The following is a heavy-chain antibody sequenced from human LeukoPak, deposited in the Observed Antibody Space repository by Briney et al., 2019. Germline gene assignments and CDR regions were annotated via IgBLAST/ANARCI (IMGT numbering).Heavy chain of an antibody. CDR3: ARHLNYYLDY. J-gene: IGHJ4*02. CDR2: ISSDGSIT. Sequence: PGGSLRLSCAAPGFTFSTYWMHWVRQAPGKGLVWVSRISSDGSITGYADSVKGRFTISRDNAKNTLYLQMNSLRAEDTAVYYCARHLNYYLDYWGQGTLVTVSS. CDR1: GFTFSTYW. D-gene: IGHD3-10*01. V-gene: IGHV3-74*01.